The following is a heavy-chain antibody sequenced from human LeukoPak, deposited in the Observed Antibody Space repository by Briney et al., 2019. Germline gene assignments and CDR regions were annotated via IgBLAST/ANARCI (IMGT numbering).Heavy chain of an antibody. CDR1: GFTFSTYN. D-gene: IGHD2-15*01. Sequence: GGSLRLSCAASGFTFSTYNMNWVRQAPGKGLDWVSYISSSSTTIYYADSVKGRFTISRDNAKNSLYLQMNSLRAEDTAVYYCTTEQKRLGYCSGGSCYGLDVWGKGTTVTVSS. J-gene: IGHJ6*04. CDR2: ISSSSTTI. V-gene: IGHV3-48*01. CDR3: TTEQKRLGYCSGGSCYGLDV.